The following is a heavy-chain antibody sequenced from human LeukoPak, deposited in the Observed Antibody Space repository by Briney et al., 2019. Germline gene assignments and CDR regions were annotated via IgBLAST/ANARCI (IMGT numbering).Heavy chain of an antibody. V-gene: IGHV3-15*07. CDR3: TIDRRWEPPHYYYGMDV. J-gene: IGHJ6*02. CDR1: GFTFSNAW. D-gene: IGHD1-26*01. Sequence: GGSLRLSCAASGFTFSNAWMNWVRQAPGKGLEWVGRIKSKTDGETTDYAAPVKGRFTISRDDSKNTLYLQMNSLKTEDTAVYYCTIDRRWEPPHYYYGMDVWGQGTTVTVSS. CDR2: IKSKTDGETT.